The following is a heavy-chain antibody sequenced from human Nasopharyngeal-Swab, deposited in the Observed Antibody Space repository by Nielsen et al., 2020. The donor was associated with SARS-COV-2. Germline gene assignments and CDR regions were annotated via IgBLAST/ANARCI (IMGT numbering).Heavy chain of an antibody. CDR2: ISGSGGST. Sequence: GESLKISCAASGFTFSSYAMSWVRQAPGKGLEWVSVISGSGGSTYYADSVKGRFTISRDNSKNTLYLQMNSLRAEDTAVYYCARYDDYYDSSGYAYWGRGTLVTVSS. J-gene: IGHJ4*02. D-gene: IGHD3-22*01. CDR1: GFTFSSYA. V-gene: IGHV3-23*01. CDR3: ARYDDYYDSSGYAY.